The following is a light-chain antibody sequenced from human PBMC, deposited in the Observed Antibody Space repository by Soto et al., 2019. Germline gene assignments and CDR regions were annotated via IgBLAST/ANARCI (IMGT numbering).Light chain of an antibody. V-gene: IGLV2-11*01. CDR1: SSDVGGYKY. J-gene: IGLJ3*02. Sequence: QSALTQPRSVSGSPGQSVTISCTGTSSDVGGYKYVSWYQQHPGKAPKLMIYDVSKRPSGVPDRFSGSKSGNTASLTISGLQAEDEADYYCSSYAGRYTWVFGGGTKVTVL. CDR2: DVS. CDR3: SSYAGRYTWV.